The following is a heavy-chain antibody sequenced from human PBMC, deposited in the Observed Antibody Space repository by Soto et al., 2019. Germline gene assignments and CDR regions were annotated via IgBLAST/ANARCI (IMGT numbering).Heavy chain of an antibody. D-gene: IGHD2-15*01. V-gene: IGHV3-21*01. J-gene: IGHJ4*02. CDR1: GFTFSSYS. CDR3: ARAPYCSGGSCYLDY. Sequence: EVQLVESGGGLVKPGGSLRLSCAASGFTFSSYSMNWVRQAPGKGLEWVSSISSSSSYIYYADSVKGRFTISRDNAKNSLYLQMNNLRAEDTAVYYCARAPYCSGGSCYLDYWGQGTLVTVSS. CDR2: ISSSSSYI.